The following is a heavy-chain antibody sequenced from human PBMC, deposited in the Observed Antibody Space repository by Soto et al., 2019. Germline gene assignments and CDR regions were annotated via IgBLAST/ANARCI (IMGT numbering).Heavy chain of an antibody. CDR2: MNPNSGNT. J-gene: IGHJ3*02. CDR3: ARVGSKSLFRGPDAFDI. CDR1: GYTFTSYD. D-gene: IGHD3-16*02. Sequence: GASVKVSCKASGYTFTSYDINWVRQATGQGLEWMGWMNPNSGNTGYAQKFQGRVTMTRNTSISTAYMELSSLRSEDTAVYYCARVGSKSLFRGPDAFDIWGQGTMVTVSS. V-gene: IGHV1-8*01.